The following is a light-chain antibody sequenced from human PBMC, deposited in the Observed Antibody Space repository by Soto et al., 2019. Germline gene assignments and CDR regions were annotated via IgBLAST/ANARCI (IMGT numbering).Light chain of an antibody. J-gene: IGLJ3*02. CDR1: SSDVGGYNY. V-gene: IGLV2-14*01. CDR2: EVI. Sequence: QSALTQPASVSGSPGQSITISCTGTSSDVGGYNYVSWYQQHPGKAPKLMIYEVINRPSGVSNRFSASKSGSTASLTISGLQAEDEAYYYCSSYTTGNTLVFGGGTNLTVL. CDR3: SSYTTGNTLV.